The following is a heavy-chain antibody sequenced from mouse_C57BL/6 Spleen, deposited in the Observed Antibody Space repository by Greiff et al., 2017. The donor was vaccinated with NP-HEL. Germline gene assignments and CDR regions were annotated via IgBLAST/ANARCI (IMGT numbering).Heavy chain of an antibody. D-gene: IGHD4-1*01. CDR2: ISDGGSYT. CDR3: ARDNWDDWYFDV. Sequence: EVKLMESGGGLVKPGGSLKLSCAASGFTFSSYAMSWVRQTPEKRLEWVATISDGGSYTYYPDNVKGRFTISRDNAKNNLYLQMSHLKSEDTAMYYCARDNWDDWYFDVWGTGTTVTVSS. CDR1: GFTFSSYA. V-gene: IGHV5-4*01. J-gene: IGHJ1*03.